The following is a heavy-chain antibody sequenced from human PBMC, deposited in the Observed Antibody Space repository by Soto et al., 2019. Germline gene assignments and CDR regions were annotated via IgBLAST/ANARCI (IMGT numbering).Heavy chain of an antibody. CDR3: ARHEGSSTVESDYYYYGMDV. CDR2: IYPGDSDT. Sequence: GECLKISCKGSGYSFTSYWIGWVRQMPGKGLEWMGIIYPGDSDTRYSPSFQGQVTISADKSISTAYLQWSSLKASDTAMYYCARHEGSSTVESDYYYYGMDVWGQGTTVTVSS. V-gene: IGHV5-51*01. D-gene: IGHD6-6*01. CDR1: GYSFTSYW. J-gene: IGHJ6*02.